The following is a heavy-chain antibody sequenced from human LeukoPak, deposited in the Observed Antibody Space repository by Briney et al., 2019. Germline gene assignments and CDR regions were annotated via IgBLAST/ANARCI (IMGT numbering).Heavy chain of an antibody. Sequence: SETLSLTCSVSGGSVSSSSYFWGWIRQPPGKGLEWIASVHYSGSTYYNPSLKSRVTISIDTSKNQFSLKLTSVTAADTAVYFCARQLYVSGSYYAPMDVWGKGTTVMISS. CDR1: GGSVSSSSYF. J-gene: IGHJ6*03. CDR3: ARQLYVSGSYYAPMDV. CDR2: VHYSGST. V-gene: IGHV4-39*01. D-gene: IGHD3-10*01.